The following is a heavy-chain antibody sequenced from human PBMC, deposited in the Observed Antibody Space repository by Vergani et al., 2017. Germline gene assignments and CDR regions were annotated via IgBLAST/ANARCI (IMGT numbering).Heavy chain of an antibody. V-gene: IGHV3-30*18. J-gene: IGHJ4*02. CDR1: GIMFNNYG. CDR3: VNGYYYDQSGLASFDY. CDR2: ISSAGSNK. Sequence: QVQLVESGGGVARPGRSLKPPVETLGIMFNNYGMPWVPQAPGKGLEGVAIISSAGSNKHSAASVKGRFTISRDNSQNTLYLQMDSLTAEDPAIYFCVNGYYYDQSGLASFDYWGQGTLVTVSS. D-gene: IGHD3-22*01.